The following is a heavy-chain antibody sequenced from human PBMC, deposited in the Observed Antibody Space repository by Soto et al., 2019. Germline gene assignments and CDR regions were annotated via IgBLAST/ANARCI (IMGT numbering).Heavy chain of an antibody. CDR3: ASARGIQLIIGNHVDS. V-gene: IGHV1-69*01. CDR1: GGTFNSYA. J-gene: IGHJ4*02. Sequence: QVKLVQSGGEVRKPGSSVKVSCKASGGTFNSYAISWVRQAPGQGLEWMGGIIPVFGTAKYAERLQGRVTITADESTSTFYMELSGLRSEDTALYYWASARGIQLIIGNHVDSWGQGTLVTVSS. CDR2: IIPVFGTA. D-gene: IGHD5-18*01.